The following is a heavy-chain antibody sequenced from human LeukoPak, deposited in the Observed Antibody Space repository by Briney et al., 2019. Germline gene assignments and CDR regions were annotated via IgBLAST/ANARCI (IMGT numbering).Heavy chain of an antibody. CDR3: ARGGDSSSWYGWFDP. V-gene: IGHV1-2*02. J-gene: IGHJ5*02. Sequence: ASVKVSCKASGYTFTGYYMHWVRQAPGQGLEWMGWINPSSGGTNYAQKFQGRVTMTRDTSISTAYMELSRLRSDDTAVYYCARGGDSSSWYGWFDPWGQGTLVTVSS. CDR1: GYTFTGYY. D-gene: IGHD6-13*01. CDR2: INPSSGGT.